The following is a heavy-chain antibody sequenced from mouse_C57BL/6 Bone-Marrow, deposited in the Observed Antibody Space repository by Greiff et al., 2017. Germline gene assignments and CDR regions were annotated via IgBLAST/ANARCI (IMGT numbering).Heavy chain of an antibody. D-gene: IGHD2-13*01. Sequence: VQLQQPGAELVMPGASVKLSCKASGYTFTSYWMHWVKQRPGQGLEWIGEIDPSDSDTNYNQKFKGKSTLTVDKSSSTAYMQLSSLTSEDAAVDYGARRRENVGGDDWGQGTRVTVSA. CDR2: IDPSDSDT. CDR1: GYTFTSYW. J-gene: IGHJ3*01. V-gene: IGHV1-69*01. CDR3: ARRRENVGGDD.